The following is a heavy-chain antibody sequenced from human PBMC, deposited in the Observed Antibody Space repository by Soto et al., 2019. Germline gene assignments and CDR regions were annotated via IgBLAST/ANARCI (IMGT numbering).Heavy chain of an antibody. CDR3: TREDGYNSYYGMDV. V-gene: IGHV3-53*01. Sequence: PSGSLRLSCAASGVTVSSNYMSWVRQAPGKGLEWVSVIYSGGSTYYADSVKGRFTISRDNSKNTLYLQMNSLRAEDTAVYYCTREDGYNSYYGMDVWGQGTTVTISS. CDR2: IYSGGST. J-gene: IGHJ6*02. D-gene: IGHD5-12*01. CDR1: GVTVSSNY.